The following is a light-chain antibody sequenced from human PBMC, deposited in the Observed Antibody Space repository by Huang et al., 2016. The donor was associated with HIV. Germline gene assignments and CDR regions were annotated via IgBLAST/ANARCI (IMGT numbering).Light chain of an antibody. CDR1: QDISSW. CDR3: QQANMYPRS. Sequence: IQLTQSPSSVSASEGDTVRITCRASQDISSWLAWYQQKPREAPTLLIHSTSILQSGVPSRFNGSGSGTDFFLTINSRWPDDFATYYCQQANMYPRSFGQGTRLDIK. J-gene: IGKJ5*01. CDR2: STS. V-gene: IGKV1-12*01.